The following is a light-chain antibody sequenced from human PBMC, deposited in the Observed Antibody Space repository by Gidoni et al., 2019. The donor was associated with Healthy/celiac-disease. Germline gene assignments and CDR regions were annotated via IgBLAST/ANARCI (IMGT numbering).Light chain of an antibody. CDR2: DAS. V-gene: IGKV3-11*01. Sequence: ELVLTQSPATLSLSPGERATLSCRASQSVSSYLAWYQQKPGQAPRLLIYDASNRATGIPDRFSGSGSGTDFTLNISSLEPEDFAVYYCQQRRNWPQMYTFGQGTKLEIK. CDR1: QSVSSY. CDR3: QQRRNWPQMYT. J-gene: IGKJ2*01.